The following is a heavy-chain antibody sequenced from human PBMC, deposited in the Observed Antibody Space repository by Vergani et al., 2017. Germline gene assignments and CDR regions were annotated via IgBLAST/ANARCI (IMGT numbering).Heavy chain of an antibody. V-gene: IGHV3-21*01. Sequence: EVQLVESGGGLVKPGGSLRLSCAASGFTFSSYSMNWVRQAPGKGLEWVSSISSSSSYIYYADSVKGRFTISRDNAKNSLYLQMNSLRAEDTAVYYCAKDSGIAAAAQSYYFDYWGQGTLVTVSS. D-gene: IGHD6-13*01. CDR3: AKDSGIAAAAQSYYFDY. CDR1: GFTFSSYS. J-gene: IGHJ4*02. CDR2: ISSSSSYI.